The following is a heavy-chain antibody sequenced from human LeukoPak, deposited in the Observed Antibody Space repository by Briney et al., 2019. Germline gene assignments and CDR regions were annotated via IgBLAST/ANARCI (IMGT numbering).Heavy chain of an antibody. D-gene: IGHD6-19*01. CDR2: ISSSSSYI. V-gene: IGHV3-21*01. J-gene: IGHJ6*03. Sequence: AGGSLRLSCAASGFTFSSYSMNWVRQAPGKGLEWVSSISSSSSYIYYADSVKGRFTISRDNAKNSLYLQMNSLRAEDTAVYYCARAVAGNYYYYMDVWGKGTTVTISS. CDR1: GFTFSSYS. CDR3: ARAVAGNYYYYMDV.